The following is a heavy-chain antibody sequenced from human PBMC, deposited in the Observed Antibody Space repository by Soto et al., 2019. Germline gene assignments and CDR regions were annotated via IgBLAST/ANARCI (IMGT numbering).Heavy chain of an antibody. CDR2: IYWDDDK. CDR1: GFSLSTSGVG. J-gene: IGHJ4*02. CDR3: AHKGGYSGYYRPTFDY. Sequence: QITLKESGPTLVKPTQTLTLTCTFSGFSLSTSGVGVGWIRQPPGKALEWLALIYWDDDKRYSPSLKSRLTITKDTSKNQVVLTMTTMDPVDTATYYCAHKGGYSGYYRPTFDYWGQGTLVTVSS. V-gene: IGHV2-5*02. D-gene: IGHD3-22*01.